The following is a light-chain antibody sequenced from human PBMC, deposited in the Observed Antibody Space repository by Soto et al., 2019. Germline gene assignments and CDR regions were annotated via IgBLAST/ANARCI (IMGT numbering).Light chain of an antibody. CDR3: QQYDDLPYT. CDR2: DAS. V-gene: IGKV1-33*01. CDR1: QGINNY. J-gene: IGKJ2*01. Sequence: DIQMTQSPSSLSASVGDRVTIACQANQGINNYLSWFQQKPGKAPKLLIFDASQLEAGVPSRFSGGGSGTDFTFTISRLQPEDIATYFCQQYDDLPYTFGHGTKLEIK.